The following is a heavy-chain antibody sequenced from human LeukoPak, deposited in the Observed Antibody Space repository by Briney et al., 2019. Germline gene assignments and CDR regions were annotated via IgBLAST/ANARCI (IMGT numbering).Heavy chain of an antibody. Sequence: GGSLRLSCAASGFTFDDYAMHWVRQAPGKGLEWVSLISWDGGSTYYADSVKGRFTISRDNAKNTLYLQMNSLSDEDTAVYYCVRDWFLALDYWGQGTLVTVSS. J-gene: IGHJ4*02. D-gene: IGHD3-10*01. CDR2: ISWDGGST. CDR3: VRDWFLALDY. CDR1: GFTFDDYA. V-gene: IGHV3-43D*03.